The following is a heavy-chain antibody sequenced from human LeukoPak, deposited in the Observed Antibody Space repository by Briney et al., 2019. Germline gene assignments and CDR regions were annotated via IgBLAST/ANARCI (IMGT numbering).Heavy chain of an antibody. CDR2: MSSSGGT. D-gene: IGHD6-19*01. J-gene: IGHJ4*02. CDR3: ARDRTSGWNYFDY. CDR1: GGSISSYY. Sequence: PSETLSLTCTVSGGSISSYYWSWIRQPAGKGLEWIGRMSSSGGTSYNPSLKSRVTMSLDTSKNQFSLRLSSVTAADTAVYFCARDRTSGWNYFDYWGQGTLVTVSS. V-gene: IGHV4-4*07.